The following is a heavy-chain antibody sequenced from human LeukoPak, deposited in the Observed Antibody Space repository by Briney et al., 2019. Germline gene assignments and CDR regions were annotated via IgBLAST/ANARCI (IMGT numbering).Heavy chain of an antibody. D-gene: IGHD2-21*02. CDR1: GGSISSGSYY. CDR3: ARGRPYCGGDCGKTASDAFDI. Sequence: SETLSLTCTVSGGSISSGSYYWSWIRQPAGKGLEWIGRIYTSGSTNYNPSLKSRVTISVDTSKNQFSLKLSSVTAADTAMYYCARGRPYCGGDCGKTASDAFDIWGQGTMVTVSS. V-gene: IGHV4-61*02. CDR2: IYTSGST. J-gene: IGHJ3*02.